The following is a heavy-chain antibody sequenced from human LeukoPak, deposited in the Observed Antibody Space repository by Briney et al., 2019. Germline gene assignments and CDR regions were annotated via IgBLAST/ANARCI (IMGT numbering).Heavy chain of an antibody. V-gene: IGHV5-51*01. J-gene: IGHJ4*02. CDR1: GYSYPFYW. D-gene: IGHD5-12*01. CDR2: IYPDDSDT. CDR3: ARQSGGYSGYDRFGTFDN. Sequence: GESLRISCKGSGYSYPFYWIAWVRQMPGRGLEWMGIIYPDDSDTKYSPSFEGQVTISVDKAISTAYLQWTSLKASDTAIYYCARQSGGYSGYDRFGTFDNWGQGTLVTVSS.